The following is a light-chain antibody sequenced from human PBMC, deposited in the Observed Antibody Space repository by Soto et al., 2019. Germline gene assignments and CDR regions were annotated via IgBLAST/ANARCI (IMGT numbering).Light chain of an antibody. CDR2: ATS. CDR3: QQSYKTPYT. CDR1: QNINNY. Sequence: DIQMTQSPSSLSASVGDRVTITCRASQNINNYLNWYQQKPGKAPNLLIYATSSLQVGVPSRFSGSGSGTDFTLTISSLQPEDFAAYYCQQSYKTPYTFGQGTKLEIK. V-gene: IGKV1-39*01. J-gene: IGKJ2*01.